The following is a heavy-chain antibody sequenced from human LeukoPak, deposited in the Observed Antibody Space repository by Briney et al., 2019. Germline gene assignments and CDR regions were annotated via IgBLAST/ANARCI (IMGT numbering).Heavy chain of an antibody. J-gene: IGHJ4*02. V-gene: IGHV3-9*03. Sequence: GGSLRLSCATSGFTFDNYAMHWVRQAPGKGLEWVSGITWNGGAIAYAASVKGRFTISRDNARNSLYLQMNSLRPEDMALYYCAKDTLAARFSLQLNFWGQGTLVTVSS. CDR3: AKDTLAARFSLQLNF. CDR2: ITWNGGAI. CDR1: GFTFDNYA. D-gene: IGHD6-6*01.